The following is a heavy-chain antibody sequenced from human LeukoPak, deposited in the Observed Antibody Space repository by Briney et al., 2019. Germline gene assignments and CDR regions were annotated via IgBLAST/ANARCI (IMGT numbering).Heavy chain of an antibody. Sequence: GGSLRLSCAASGFTFSDYSMNWVRQAPGKGLEWVSYINSGSSTIYYVDSVEGRFTISRDNAKNSLYLQMNSLRDEDTAVYHCARTRSKVGTPTFDYWGQGTLVTVSS. J-gene: IGHJ4*02. V-gene: IGHV3-48*02. CDR3: ARTRSKVGTPTFDY. D-gene: IGHD4-23*01. CDR1: GFTFSDYS. CDR2: INSGSSTI.